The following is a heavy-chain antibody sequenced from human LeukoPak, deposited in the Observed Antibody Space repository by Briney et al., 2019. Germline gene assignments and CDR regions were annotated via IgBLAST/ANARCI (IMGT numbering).Heavy chain of an antibody. CDR2: VDPEDGET. J-gene: IGHJ4*02. D-gene: IGHD3-10*01. CDR1: GYTFTDYY. Sequence: ASVKVSCKVSGYTFTDYYMHWVRQPPGKGLEWMGLVDPEDGETIYAEKFQGRVTITADTSTDTAYMELSSLRSEDTAVYYCATGLQDYYGSGSYYNVGKVWGQGTLVTVSS. V-gene: IGHV1-69-2*01. CDR3: ATGLQDYYGSGSYYNVGKV.